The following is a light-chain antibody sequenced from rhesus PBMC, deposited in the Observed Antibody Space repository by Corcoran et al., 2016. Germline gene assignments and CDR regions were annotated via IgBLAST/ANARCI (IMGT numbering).Light chain of an antibody. CDR1: ENVNNY. CDR2: KTS. J-gene: IGKJ1*01. V-gene: IGKV1-74*01. Sequence: DIQMTQSPSSLSASVGDRVTITSRASENVNNYLNWYQQEPGKAPKLLLYKTSTLQSGVPSRFSCSGAGTDYTCALISLKPEDLATYYCQHGFGTPWTFGKGTKVEIK. CDR3: QHGFGTPWT.